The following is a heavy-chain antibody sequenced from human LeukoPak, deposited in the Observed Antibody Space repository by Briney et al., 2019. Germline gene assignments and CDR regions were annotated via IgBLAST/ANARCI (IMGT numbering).Heavy chain of an antibody. Sequence: GGSLRLSCAASGFTFSSYSMDWVRQAPGKGLEWVSSISSSSSYIYYADSVKGRFTISRDNAKNSLYLQMNSLRAEDTAVYYCASDGDGNWFDPWGQGTLVTVSS. CDR1: GFTFSSYS. V-gene: IGHV3-21*01. CDR3: ASDGDGNWFDP. D-gene: IGHD4-17*01. CDR2: ISSSSSYI. J-gene: IGHJ5*02.